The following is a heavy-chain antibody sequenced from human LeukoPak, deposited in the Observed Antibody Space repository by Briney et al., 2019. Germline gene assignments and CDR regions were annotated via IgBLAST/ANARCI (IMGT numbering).Heavy chain of an antibody. CDR1: GGSIRSSSYY. D-gene: IGHD2-2*01. J-gene: IGHJ4*02. CDR2: IYYSGST. Sequence: SETLSLTCTVSGGSIRSSSYYWGWIRQPPGKGLEWIGSIYYSGSTYYNPSLKSRVTISVDTSKNQFSLKLSSVTAADTAVYYCARTVPATATGFDYWGQGTLVTVSS. V-gene: IGHV4-39*01. CDR3: ARTVPATATGFDY.